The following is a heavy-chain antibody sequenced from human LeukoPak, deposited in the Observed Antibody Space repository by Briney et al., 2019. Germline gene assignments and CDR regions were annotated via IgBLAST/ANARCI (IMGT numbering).Heavy chain of an antibody. J-gene: IGHJ3*02. CDR2: ISSSSSYI. D-gene: IGHD1-26*01. V-gene: IGHV3-21*01. CDR3: ARGWDGPEYAFDI. CDR1: GFTFSSYS. Sequence: GGSLRLSCAASGFTFSSYSMNWVRQAPGKGLEWVSSISSSSSYIYYADSVKGRFTISRDNAKNSLYLQMNSLRAEDTAVYYCARGWDGPEYAFDIWGQGTMVTVSS.